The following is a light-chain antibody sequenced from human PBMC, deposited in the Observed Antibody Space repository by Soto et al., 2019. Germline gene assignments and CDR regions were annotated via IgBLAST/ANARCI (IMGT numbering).Light chain of an antibody. CDR1: QSISSD. V-gene: IGKV1-39*01. CDR3: QQSYSTPPWT. J-gene: IGKJ1*01. Sequence: DIQMTQYPSSLAVSVGDRDPISCRATQSISSDLNWDQQKPGKAPKLLIYAASSVQSRVPPLLNGSGSVTDFTLTISSPPPEDFAPYFCQQSYSTPPWTFGQGTKVAIK. CDR2: AAS.